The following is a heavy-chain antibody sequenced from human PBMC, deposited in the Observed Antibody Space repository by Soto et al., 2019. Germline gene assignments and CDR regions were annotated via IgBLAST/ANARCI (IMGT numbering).Heavy chain of an antibody. D-gene: IGHD2-2*02. CDR3: ARHPPGSGVTHYTYYYYYGMDV. CDR2: IDPSDSYT. Sequence: GESLKISCKGSGYSFTSYWISWVRQMPGKGLEWMGRIDPSDSYTNYSPSFQGHVTISADQSISTAYLQWSSLKASDTAMYYCARHPPGSGVTHYTYYYYYGMDVWGQGTTVTVSS. J-gene: IGHJ6*02. V-gene: IGHV5-10-1*01. CDR1: GYSFTSYW.